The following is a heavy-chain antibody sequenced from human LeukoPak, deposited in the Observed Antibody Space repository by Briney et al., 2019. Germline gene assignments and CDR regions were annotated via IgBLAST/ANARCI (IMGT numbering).Heavy chain of an antibody. CDR2: IKSKTDGGTT. Sequence: PGGSLRLSCAASGFTFSDYYMSWVRQAPGKGLEWVARIKSKTDGGTTDYAAPVKGRFTISRDDSKNTLYLQMNSLKTEETAVYYCTTGVMITFGGVSVFDYWGQGTLVTVSS. D-gene: IGHD3-16*02. V-gene: IGHV3-15*01. CDR3: TTGVMITFGGVSVFDY. CDR1: GFTFSDYY. J-gene: IGHJ4*02.